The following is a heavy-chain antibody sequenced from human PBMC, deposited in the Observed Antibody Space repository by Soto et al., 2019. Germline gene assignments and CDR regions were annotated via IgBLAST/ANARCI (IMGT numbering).Heavy chain of an antibody. CDR1: GFTFSSYA. J-gene: IGHJ6*02. CDR2: ISGSGGST. Sequence: EVQLLESGGGLVQPGGSLRLSCAASGFTFSSYALSWVRQAPGKGLEWVSAISGSGGSTYYADSVKGRFTISRDNSKNTLYLQMNSLRAEDTAVYYCAKPIDYSYGSGDRSYYYGMDVWGHGTTVTVSS. CDR3: AKPIDYSYGSGDRSYYYGMDV. V-gene: IGHV3-23*01. D-gene: IGHD5-18*01.